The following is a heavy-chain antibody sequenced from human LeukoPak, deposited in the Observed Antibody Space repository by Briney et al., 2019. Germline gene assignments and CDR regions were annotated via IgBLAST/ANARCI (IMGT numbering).Heavy chain of an antibody. V-gene: IGHV4-59*01. Sequence: PSETLSLTCTVSGGSISTYYWTWIRQPPGKGLEWIGYVHYGGTPKYNASLKSRVTMSLDVSKNQLSLKLSSVTAADTAVYYCSKGGRLVPLNYWGQGTLVTVSS. J-gene: IGHJ4*02. D-gene: IGHD2-2*01. CDR3: SKGGRLVPLNY. CDR1: GGSISTYY. CDR2: VHYGGTP.